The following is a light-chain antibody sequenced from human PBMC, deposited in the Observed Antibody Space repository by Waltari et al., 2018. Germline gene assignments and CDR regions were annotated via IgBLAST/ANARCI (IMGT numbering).Light chain of an antibody. Sequence: DIVMTQTPLSLSVTPGQPASISCTSSQSLLHSDGKNYLDWYLQKPGQSPQLLIYEGSNRGSGVPDRFSGSGSGTDFTLKISRVEAEDVGVYYCMQDIQLSPTFGQGTKLEIK. CDR2: EGS. CDR1: QSLLHSDGKNY. J-gene: IGKJ2*01. CDR3: MQDIQLSPT. V-gene: IGKV2D-29*02.